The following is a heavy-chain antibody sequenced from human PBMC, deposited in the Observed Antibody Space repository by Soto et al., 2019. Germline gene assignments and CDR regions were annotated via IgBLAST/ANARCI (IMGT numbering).Heavy chain of an antibody. CDR2: IFYSGSTTY. J-gene: IGHJ4*02. Sequence: SETLSLTCTVSGGSISGHYWIWIRQPPGEGMEWIGYIFYSGSTTYNNNPSLKSRVTMSVDTSKDQFPLRLSSVTAADTAVYYCARVGSSGWSPDYWGQGTLVTVSS. CDR1: GGSISGHY. D-gene: IGHD6-19*01. V-gene: IGHV4-59*11. CDR3: ARVGSSGWSPDY.